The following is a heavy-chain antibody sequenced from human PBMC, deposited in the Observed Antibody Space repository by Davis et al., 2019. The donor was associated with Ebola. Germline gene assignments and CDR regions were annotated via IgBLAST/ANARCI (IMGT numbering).Heavy chain of an antibody. Sequence: ASAKVSCKASGYTFTGYYMHWVRPAPGQGLEWMGWINPNSGGTNYAQKFQGWVTMTRDTSISTAYMELSRLRSDDTAVYYCARALNLNWFDPWGQGTLVTVSS. CDR1: GYTFTGYY. J-gene: IGHJ5*02. D-gene: IGHD1-14*01. V-gene: IGHV1-2*04. CDR2: INPNSGGT. CDR3: ARALNLNWFDP.